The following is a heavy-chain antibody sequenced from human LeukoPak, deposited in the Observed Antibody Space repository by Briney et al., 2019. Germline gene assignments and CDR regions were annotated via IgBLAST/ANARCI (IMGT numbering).Heavy chain of an antibody. CDR1: GFTFSSYW. Sequence: PGGSLRLSCAASGFTFSSYWMNWARQAPGKGLEWVASINHNGNVNYYVDSVKGRFTISRDNAKNSLYLQMNSLGAEDTAVYYCARPYDIRGYFPDYWGQGTLVTVSS. J-gene: IGHJ4*02. D-gene: IGHD3-22*01. V-gene: IGHV3-7*01. CDR3: ARPYDIRGYFPDY. CDR2: INHNGNVN.